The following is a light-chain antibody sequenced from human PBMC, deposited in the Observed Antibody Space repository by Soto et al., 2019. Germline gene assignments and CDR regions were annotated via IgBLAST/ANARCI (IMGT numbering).Light chain of an antibody. CDR1: QSVSSN. Sequence: EIVLTQSPATLSLSPGERATLSCRASQSVSSNLAWYQQKPGQAPRLLIYGASTRATGIPARFSGSGSGTEFTLTISSLQPEDFATYFCQQYNSMSLTFGGGTKVDIK. CDR3: QQYNSMSLT. J-gene: IGKJ4*01. CDR2: GAS. V-gene: IGKV3-15*01.